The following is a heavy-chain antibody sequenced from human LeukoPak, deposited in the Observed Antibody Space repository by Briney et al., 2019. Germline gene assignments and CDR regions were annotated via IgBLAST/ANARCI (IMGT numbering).Heavy chain of an antibody. J-gene: IGHJ4*02. CDR3: AREVSDGYSRYFDY. CDR2: TRNKANSYTT. Sequence: GGSLRLSCAASGFTFGDHYMDWVRQAPGKGPEWVGRTRNKANSYTTEYAASVKGRFTISRDDSKNSLYLQMNSLKTEDTAVYYCAREVSDGYSRYFDYWGQGTLVTVSS. V-gene: IGHV3-72*01. D-gene: IGHD6-13*01. CDR1: GFTFGDHY.